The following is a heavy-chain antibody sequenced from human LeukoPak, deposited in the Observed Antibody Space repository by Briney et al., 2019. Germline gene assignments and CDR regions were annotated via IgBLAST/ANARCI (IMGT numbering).Heavy chain of an antibody. CDR1: GFTFDDYA. D-gene: IGHD1-1*01. CDR3: ARSPARAGLNDAELDY. V-gene: IGHV3-20*04. CDR2: INWNGGGI. Sequence: RPGGSLRLSCTASGFTFDDYAMTWVRQGPGKGLEWVCGINWNGGGIYYAGSVQGRFTVSRDNAKNSLYLQMNSLRAEDTALYFCARSPARAGLNDAELDYWGQGTLVTVSS. J-gene: IGHJ4*02.